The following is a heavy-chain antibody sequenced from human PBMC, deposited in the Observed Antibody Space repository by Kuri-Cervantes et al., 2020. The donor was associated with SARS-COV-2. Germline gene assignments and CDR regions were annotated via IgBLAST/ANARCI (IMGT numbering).Heavy chain of an antibody. J-gene: IGHJ1*01. CDR3: ARVSDSGSPRHPYFQH. CDR1: GGSFSGYY. Sequence: SQTLSLTCAVYGGSFSGYYWSWIRQPPGKGLEWIGEINHSGSTNYNPSLKSRVTISVDTSKNQFSLKLSSVTAADTAVYYCARVSDSGSPRHPYFQHWGQGTLVTVS. CDR2: INHSGST. D-gene: IGHD1-26*01. V-gene: IGHV4-34*01.